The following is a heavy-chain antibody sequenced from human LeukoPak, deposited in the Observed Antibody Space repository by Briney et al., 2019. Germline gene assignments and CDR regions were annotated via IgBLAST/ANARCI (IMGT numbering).Heavy chain of an antibody. CDR1: GFTLSSYV. CDR3: AKPVYDSSGHEYFQY. CDR2: ISGTGDST. Sequence: GGSLRLSCAASGFTLSSYVVSWVRQAPGKGLEWVSAISGTGDSTNYAGSVMGRFTISSDSSKNMLYLQMNSLRAEDTAVYYCAKPVYDSSGHEYFQYWGQGTLVTVSS. V-gene: IGHV3-23*01. J-gene: IGHJ1*01. D-gene: IGHD3-22*01.